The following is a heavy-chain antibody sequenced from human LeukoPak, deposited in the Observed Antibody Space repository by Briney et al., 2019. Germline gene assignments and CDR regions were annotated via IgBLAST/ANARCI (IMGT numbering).Heavy chain of an antibody. V-gene: IGHV3-23*01. D-gene: IGHD3-10*01. CDR2: ISGGGGST. CDR3: VNYGSGSYSGPDY. J-gene: IGHJ4*02. Sequence: GGSLRLSCAASGFTFSSYAMTWIRQAPGKGLEWVSAISGGGGSTYYADSVKGRFTISRDNSKNTLYLQMNSLRAEDTAIFYRVNYGSGSYSGPDYWGQGTLVTVSS. CDR1: GFTFSSYA.